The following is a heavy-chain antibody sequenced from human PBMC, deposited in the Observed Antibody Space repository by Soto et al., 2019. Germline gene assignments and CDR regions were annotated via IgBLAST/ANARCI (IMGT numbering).Heavy chain of an antibody. D-gene: IGHD1-1*01. Sequence: QLRLQESGPGLVKPSETLSLTCTVSGGSISGYYWSWIRQPPGKGLEWIAYIYYSGSSNSNPSLNCQVTVSVDTSKIQFSLRLSSVTAADTPVYYCARHSNEYRKSLDYWGQGTLVTVSS. V-gene: IGHV4-59*08. J-gene: IGHJ4*02. CDR2: IYYSGSS. CDR1: GGSISGYY. CDR3: ARHSNEYRKSLDY.